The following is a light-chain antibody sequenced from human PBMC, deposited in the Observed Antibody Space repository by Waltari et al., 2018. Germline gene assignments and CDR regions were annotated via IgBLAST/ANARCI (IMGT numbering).Light chain of an antibody. V-gene: IGKV1-39*01. CDR2: AAS. CDR3: QQRYSTPPWT. J-gene: IGKJ1*01. CDR1: QSISIY. Sequence: DIQVTQSPSSLSASVGDRFTITCRASQSISIYLNWYQQKPGKAPKLLISAASSLHGGVPSRFSGSGSGTDFTLTISSLQPEDFASYYCQQRYSTPPWTFGQGTKVEIK.